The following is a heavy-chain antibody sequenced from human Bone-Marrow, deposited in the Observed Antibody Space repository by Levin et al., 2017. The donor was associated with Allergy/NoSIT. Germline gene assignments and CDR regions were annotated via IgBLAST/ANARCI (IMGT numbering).Heavy chain of an antibody. Sequence: SQTLSLTCTVSGGSISSYYWSWIRQPPGKGLEWIGYIYYSGSTNYNPSLKSRVTISVDTSKNQFSLKLSSVTAADTAVYYCARQISGLNYDSSGYHNWFDPWGQGTLVTVSS. CDR2: IYYSGST. J-gene: IGHJ5*02. D-gene: IGHD3-22*01. CDR1: GGSISSYY. V-gene: IGHV4-59*08. CDR3: ARQISGLNYDSSGYHNWFDP.